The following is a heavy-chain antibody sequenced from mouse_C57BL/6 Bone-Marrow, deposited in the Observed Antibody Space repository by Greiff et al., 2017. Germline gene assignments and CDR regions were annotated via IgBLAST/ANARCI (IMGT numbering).Heavy chain of an antibody. D-gene: IGHD2-2*01. Sequence: QVQLQQPGAELVQPGASVKMSCKASGYTFTSYWITWVQQRPGQGLEWIGDIYPGSGSTNYNEKFTSKATLTVDTSSSTAYMQLSSLTSEDSAVYYCARRGGYDVAYWGQGTLVTVSA. CDR1: GYTFTSYW. CDR2: IYPGSGST. J-gene: IGHJ3*01. CDR3: ARRGGYDVAY. V-gene: IGHV1-55*01.